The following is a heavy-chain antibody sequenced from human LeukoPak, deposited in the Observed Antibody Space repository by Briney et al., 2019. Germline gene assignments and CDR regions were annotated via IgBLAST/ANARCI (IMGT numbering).Heavy chain of an antibody. CDR2: VYHSGST. V-gene: IGHV4-4*02. J-gene: IGHJ4*02. CDR1: GGSISSSAW. CDR3: ARKDDTTTYYFDY. Sequence: PSGTLSLTCAVSGGSISSSAWWSWVRQPPGKGLEWIGEVYHSGSTNYNSFLKSRVTMSVDKSKNQFSLKLSSVTAADTAVYYCARKDDTTTYYFDYWGQGTLVTVSS. D-gene: IGHD1-26*01.